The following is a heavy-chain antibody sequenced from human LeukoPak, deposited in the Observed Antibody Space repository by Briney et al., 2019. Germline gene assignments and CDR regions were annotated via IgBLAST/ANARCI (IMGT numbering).Heavy chain of an antibody. V-gene: IGHV4-59*01. D-gene: IGHD1-26*01. J-gene: IGHJ3*02. CDR1: GGSISSYY. Sequence: SETLSLTCTVSGGSISSYYWSWIRQPPGKGLEWIGYIYYSGSTNYNPSLKSRVTISVDTSKNQFSLKLSSVTAANTAVYYCARDPSGSYYLSGAFDIWGQGTMVTVSS. CDR3: ARDPSGSYYLSGAFDI. CDR2: IYYSGST.